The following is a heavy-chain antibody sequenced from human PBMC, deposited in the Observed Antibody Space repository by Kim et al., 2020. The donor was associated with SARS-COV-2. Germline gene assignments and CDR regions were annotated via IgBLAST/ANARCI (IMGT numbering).Heavy chain of an antibody. J-gene: IGHJ5*02. D-gene: IGHD2-2*01. Sequence: GGSLRLSCAASGFTFSSYAMSWVRQAPGKGLEWVSAISGSGGSTYYADSVKGRFTISRDNSKNTLYLQMNILRAEDTAVYYCAKGVVPAARRPNWFDPWGQGTLVTLSS. V-gene: IGHV3-23*01. CDR3: AKGVVPAARRPNWFDP. CDR1: GFTFSSYA. CDR2: ISGSGGST.